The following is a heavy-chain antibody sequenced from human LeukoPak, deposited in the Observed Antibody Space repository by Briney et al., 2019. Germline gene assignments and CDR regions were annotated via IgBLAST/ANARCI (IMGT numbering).Heavy chain of an antibody. D-gene: IGHD3-22*01. CDR1: GFTFSSYA. Sequence: TGGSLRLSCAASGFTFSSYAMSWVRQAPGKGLEWVSAISGSGGSTYYADSVKGRFTISRDNSKNTLYLQMNSLRAEDTAVYCCAKDPGTYYYDSSGYYYDYWGQGTLVTVSS. CDR2: ISGSGGST. J-gene: IGHJ4*02. CDR3: AKDPGTYYYDSSGYYYDY. V-gene: IGHV3-23*01.